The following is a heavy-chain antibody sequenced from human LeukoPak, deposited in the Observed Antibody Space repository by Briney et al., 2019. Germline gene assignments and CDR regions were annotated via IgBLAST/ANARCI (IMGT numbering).Heavy chain of an antibody. CDR3: ATVGILMVYAA. CDR1: GYTFTDYY. Sequence: ASVKVSCKVSGYTFTDYYMHWVQQAPGKGLEWTGLVDPEDGETIYAEKFQGRVTITADTSTDTAYMELSSLRSEDTAVDYCATVGILMVYAAWGQGTLVTVSS. CDR2: VDPEDGET. J-gene: IGHJ4*02. D-gene: IGHD2-8*01. V-gene: IGHV1-69-2*01.